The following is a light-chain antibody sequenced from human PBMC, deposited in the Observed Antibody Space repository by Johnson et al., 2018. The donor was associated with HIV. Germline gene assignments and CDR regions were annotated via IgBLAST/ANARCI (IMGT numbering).Light chain of an antibody. CDR2: DNN. CDR1: SSNIGNHY. Sequence: QSVLTQPPSVSAAPGQKVTISCSGTSSNIGNHYVSWYQLLPGTAPKLLIYDNNQRPSGIPDRFSVSKSGTSATLGITGLQTGDEADYYCGTWDSSLSAVYVFGIGTKVTVL. J-gene: IGLJ1*01. V-gene: IGLV1-51*01. CDR3: GTWDSSLSAVYV.